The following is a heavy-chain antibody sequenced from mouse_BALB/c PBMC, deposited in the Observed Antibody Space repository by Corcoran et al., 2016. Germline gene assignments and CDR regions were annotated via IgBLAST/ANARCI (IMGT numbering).Heavy chain of an antibody. CDR1: GYTFTEYT. CDR2: INPRSRGT. D-gene: IGHD1-1*01. CDR3: ARWGITTFDY. J-gene: IGHJ2*01. V-gene: IGHV1-18*01. Sequence: EVQLQQSGPELVKPGASVKISCKTSGYTFTEYTMHWVKQSHGKSLEWIGDINPRSRGTIYNQTFEGRATLTADKSSSTAYMELRSLTSEDTAVYYCARWGITTFDYWGQGTTVTVSS.